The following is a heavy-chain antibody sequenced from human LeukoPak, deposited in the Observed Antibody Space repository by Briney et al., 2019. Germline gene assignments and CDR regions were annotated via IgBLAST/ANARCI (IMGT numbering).Heavy chain of an antibody. CDR2: INPNSGGT. D-gene: IGHD3-22*01. V-gene: IGHV1-2*02. J-gene: IGHJ4*02. CDR1: GYTFTGYY. Sequence: GASVKVSCKASGYTFTGYYMHWVRQAPEQGLEWMGWINPNSGGTNYAQKFQGRVTMTRDTSISTAYMELSRLRSDDTAVYYCARGGAFYDSSGYPNWGQGTLVTVSS. CDR3: ARGGAFYDSSGYPN.